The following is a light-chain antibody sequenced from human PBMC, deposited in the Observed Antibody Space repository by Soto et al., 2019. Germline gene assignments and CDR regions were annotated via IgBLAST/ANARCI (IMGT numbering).Light chain of an antibody. CDR2: EVR. CDR3: SSYTGSSTYV. CDR1: SSDVGGYNY. Sequence: QSALTQPASVSGSPGQSITISCTGTSSDVGGYNYVTWYQQHPGKAPKLIIYEVRNRPSGISDRFSGSKSGNTASLTISGLQAEDEAEYYCSSYTGSSTYVFGTGTKVTVL. V-gene: IGLV2-14*01. J-gene: IGLJ1*01.